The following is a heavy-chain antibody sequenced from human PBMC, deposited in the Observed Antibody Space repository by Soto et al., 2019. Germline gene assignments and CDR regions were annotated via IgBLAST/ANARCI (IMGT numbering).Heavy chain of an antibody. J-gene: IGHJ4*02. D-gene: IGHD1-1*01. Sequence: QVHLVQSGAEVKKPGASVKVSCQGSGYAFTTYGITWVRQAPGQGLEWMGWISAHNGNTNYAQKLQGRVTVTRDTSTSTAYMELRSLRYDDTAVYYCARGGYGDYWGQGDLVTVSS. CDR3: ARGGYGDY. V-gene: IGHV1-18*01. CDR2: ISAHNGNT. CDR1: GYAFTTYG.